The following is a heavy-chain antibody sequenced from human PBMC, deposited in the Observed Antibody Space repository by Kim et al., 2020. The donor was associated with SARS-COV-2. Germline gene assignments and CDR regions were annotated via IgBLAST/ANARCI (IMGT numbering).Heavy chain of an antibody. Sequence: YADSVKGRFTISRDNSKNTLYLQMNSLRAEDTAVYYCASSSWSGSYHFDYWGQGTLVTVSS. J-gene: IGHJ4*02. CDR3: ASSSWSGSYHFDY. V-gene: IGHV3-66*01. D-gene: IGHD1-26*01.